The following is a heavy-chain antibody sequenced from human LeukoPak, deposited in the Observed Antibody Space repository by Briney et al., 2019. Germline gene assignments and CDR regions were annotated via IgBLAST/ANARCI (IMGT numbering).Heavy chain of an antibody. CDR1: GFSFSNYW. D-gene: IGHD3-22*01. CDR3: AIMHRYYDGSGYWVQ. Sequence: PGGSLRPSCAASGFSFSNYWMSWVRQAPGKGLEWVANIKEDGSVIYYLDSVKGRFTISRDNAKNSVYLQMNSLRAEDTAVYYCAIMHRYYDGSGYWVQWGQGTLVTVSS. CDR2: IKEDGSVI. J-gene: IGHJ4*02. V-gene: IGHV3-7*03.